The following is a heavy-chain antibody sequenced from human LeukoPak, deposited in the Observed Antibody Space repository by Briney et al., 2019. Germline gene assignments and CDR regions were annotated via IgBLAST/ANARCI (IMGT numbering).Heavy chain of an antibody. CDR3: AKKWAPAAGFFDY. J-gene: IGHJ4*02. Sequence: GGSLRLSCAASGFIFGDYAMHWVRQAPGKGLEWVAAIAFDDTDRYYIDSVKGRFTISRDDSKNTLYLQMNSLRAEDTAVYYCAKKWAPAAGFFDYWGQGTLVTVSS. CDR1: GFIFGDYA. V-gene: IGHV3-30*18. CDR2: IAFDDTDR. D-gene: IGHD6-13*01.